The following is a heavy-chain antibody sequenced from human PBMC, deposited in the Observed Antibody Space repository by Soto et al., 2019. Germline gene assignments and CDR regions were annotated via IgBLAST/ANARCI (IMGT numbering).Heavy chain of an antibody. J-gene: IGHJ4*02. CDR2: ISAHNGNT. V-gene: IGHV1-18*01. CDR1: GYAFTTYG. Sequence: QVHLVQSGAEVKKPGASVKVSCKGSGYAFTTYGITWVRQAPGQGLEWMGWISAHNGNTNYAQKPQGRVTVTRDTSTSPAYMELRSLRSADTAVYYCARGRYGDYWGQGALVTVSS. D-gene: IGHD1-1*01. CDR3: ARGRYGDY.